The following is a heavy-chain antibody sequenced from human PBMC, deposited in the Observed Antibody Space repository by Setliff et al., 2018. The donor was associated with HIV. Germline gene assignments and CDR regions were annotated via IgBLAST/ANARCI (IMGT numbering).Heavy chain of an antibody. CDR2: IYSSGNT. CDR1: GGSINSGGYY. Sequence: SETLSLTCTVSGGSINSGGYYWTWIRQHPGKGLEWIASIYSSGNTSYSPSLKSRLTISLDTSENQFSLKLTSVAAADTALYSCARGQGGYYYGSGSYPNWFDPWGQGSLVTVSS. D-gene: IGHD3-10*01. J-gene: IGHJ5*02. CDR3: ARGQGGYYYGSGSYPNWFDP. V-gene: IGHV4-31*02.